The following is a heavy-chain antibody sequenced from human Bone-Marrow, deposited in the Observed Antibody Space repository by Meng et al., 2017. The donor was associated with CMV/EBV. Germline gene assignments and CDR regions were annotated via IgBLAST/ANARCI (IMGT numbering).Heavy chain of an antibody. J-gene: IGHJ3*02. CDR3: ARVDVVKPDAFDR. Sequence: GESLKISCAASGFTFSSYGMHWVRQAPGKGLEWVAVIWYDGSNKYYADSVKGRFTISRDNSKNTLYLQMNSLRAEDTAVYYCARVDVVKPDAFDRWGQGPLVTVSS. CDR1: GFTFSSYG. CDR2: IWYDGSNK. V-gene: IGHV3-33*01. D-gene: IGHD3/OR15-3a*01.